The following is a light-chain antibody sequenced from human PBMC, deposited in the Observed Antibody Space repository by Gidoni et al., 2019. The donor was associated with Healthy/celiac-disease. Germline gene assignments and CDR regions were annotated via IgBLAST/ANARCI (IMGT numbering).Light chain of an antibody. J-gene: IGLJ2*01. V-gene: IGLV1-44*01. CDR3: VAWDDSLNGPV. Sequence: QSVLTQPPSASGTPGQRVTISCSGSSSNIGGNIVNWYQQLPGTAPKLLIYSNNLRPSGVPDRFSGSKSGTSASLAISGLQSEDEADYYCVAWDDSLNGPVFGGGTKLTVL. CDR1: SSNIGGNI. CDR2: SNN.